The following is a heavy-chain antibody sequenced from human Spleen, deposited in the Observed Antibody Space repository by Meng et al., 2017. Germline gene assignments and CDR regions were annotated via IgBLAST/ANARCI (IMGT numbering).Heavy chain of an antibody. J-gene: IGHJ4*02. D-gene: IGHD2-8*01. CDR1: GGSISSNNW. CDR2: IYHSGST. V-gene: IGHV4-4*02. CDR3: ARVSANGVFAEGGFDY. Sequence: QVQLQESGPGLVKPSGTLSHTCAVSGGSISSNNWWSWVRQPPGKGLEWIGEIYHSGSTNSNPSLKSRVTISVDKSKNQFSLKLSSVTAADTAVYYCARVSANGVFAEGGFDYWGQGTLVTVSS.